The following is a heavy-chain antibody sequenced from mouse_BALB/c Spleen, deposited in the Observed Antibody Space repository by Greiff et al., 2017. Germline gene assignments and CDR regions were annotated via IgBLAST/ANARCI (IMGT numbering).Heavy chain of an antibody. Sequence: QVQLQQSGAELVRPGTSVKVSCKASGYAFTNYLIEWVKQRPGQGLEWIGVINPGSGGTNYNEKFKGKATLTADKSSSTAYMQLSSLTSDDSAVYFCARDYGNYVDYWGQGTTLTVSS. CDR3: ARDYGNYVDY. D-gene: IGHD2-1*01. CDR2: INPGSGGT. CDR1: GYAFTNYL. V-gene: IGHV1-54*01. J-gene: IGHJ2*01.